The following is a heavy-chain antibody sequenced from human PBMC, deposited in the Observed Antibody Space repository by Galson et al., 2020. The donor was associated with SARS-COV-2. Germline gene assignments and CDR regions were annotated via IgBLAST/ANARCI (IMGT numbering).Heavy chain of an antibody. D-gene: IGHD3-3*01. J-gene: IGHJ4*02. CDR3: AREALSEITIFGVVIYRYFDY. CDR2: ISSSGSTI. Sequence: NSGGSLRLSCAASGFTFSDYYMSWIHQAPAKGLEWVSYISSSGSTIYYADSVKGRFTISRDNAKNSLYLQMNSLRAEDTAVYYCAREALSEITIFGVVIYRYFDYWGQGTLVTVSS. CDR1: GFTFSDYY. V-gene: IGHV3-11*01.